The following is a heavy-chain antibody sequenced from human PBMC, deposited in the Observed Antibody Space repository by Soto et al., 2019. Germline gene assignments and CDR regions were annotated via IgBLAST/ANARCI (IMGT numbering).Heavy chain of an antibody. Sequence: GAPVELSCKDSGYGLTCCGISWVQQAQEQGLEWMGWISAYNGNTNYAQKLQGRVTMTTDTSTSTAYMELRSLRSDDTAVYYCARDPSGRYYVDAFAIWGQGTMVIVSS. J-gene: IGHJ3*02. CDR3: ARDPSGRYYVDAFAI. V-gene: IGHV1-18*01. CDR2: ISAYNGNT. CDR1: GYGLTCCG. D-gene: IGHD1-26*01.